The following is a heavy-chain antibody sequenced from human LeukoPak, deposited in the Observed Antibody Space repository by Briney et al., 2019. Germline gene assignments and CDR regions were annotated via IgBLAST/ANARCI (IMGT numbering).Heavy chain of an antibody. Sequence: PGGSLRLSCAASGFTFSSYWMHWVRQAPGKGLVWVSRINSDGSSTSYADSVKGRFTISRDNAKNTLYLQMNSLRAEDTAVYYCARARVYYYYGMDVWGQGTTVTVPS. V-gene: IGHV3-74*01. CDR2: INSDGSST. J-gene: IGHJ6*02. CDR1: GFTFSSYW. CDR3: ARARVYYYYGMDV.